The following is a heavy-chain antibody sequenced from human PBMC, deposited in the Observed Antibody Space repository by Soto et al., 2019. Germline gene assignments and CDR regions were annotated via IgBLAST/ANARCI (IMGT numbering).Heavy chain of an antibody. Sequence: QVQLVQSGAEVKKPGASVKVSCKASGYTFTSYYMHWVRQAPGQGLEWMGIINPSGGSTNYAQKFQGRVPMTRDTSTSTVYMELSSLRSEDTAVYYCTRRGGSDLSDAFDIWGQGTIVTVSS. V-gene: IGHV1-46*03. CDR2: INPSGGST. J-gene: IGHJ3*02. CDR3: TRRGGSDLSDAFDI. CDR1: GYTFTSYY.